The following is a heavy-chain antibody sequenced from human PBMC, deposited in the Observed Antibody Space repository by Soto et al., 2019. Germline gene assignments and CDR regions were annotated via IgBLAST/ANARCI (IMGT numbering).Heavy chain of an antibody. V-gene: IGHV4-61*01. CDR1: GGSVSSGSYY. Sequence: PSETLSLTCTVSGGSVSSGSYYWSWIRQPPGKGLEWIGYIYYSGSTNYNPSLKGRVTISVDTSKNQFSLKLSSVTAADTAVYYCARPLYFYGSGSYPWFDPWGQGTLVTVSS. J-gene: IGHJ5*02. CDR2: IYYSGST. CDR3: ARPLYFYGSGSYPWFDP. D-gene: IGHD3-10*01.